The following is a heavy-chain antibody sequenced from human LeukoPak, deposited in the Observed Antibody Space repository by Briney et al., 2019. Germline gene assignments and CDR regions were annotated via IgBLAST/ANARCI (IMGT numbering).Heavy chain of an antibody. CDR1: DGSFSGYY. CDR2: IYHSGST. Sequence: PSETLSLTCAVYDGSFSGYYWSWIRQPPGKGLEWIGSIYHSGSTYYNPSLKSRVTISVDMSKNQFSLKLSSVTAADTAVYYCARHVSAYYPTFDSWGQGTLVTVSS. V-gene: IGHV4-34*01. CDR3: ARHVSAYYPTFDS. D-gene: IGHD3-22*01. J-gene: IGHJ4*02.